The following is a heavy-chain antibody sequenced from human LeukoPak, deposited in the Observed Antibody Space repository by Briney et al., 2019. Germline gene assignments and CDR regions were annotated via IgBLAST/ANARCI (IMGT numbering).Heavy chain of an antibody. CDR3: ARVVVVAGGNWFDP. CDR1: GYAYTSYG. D-gene: IGHD2-2*01. Sequence: GASVKVSCKASGYAYTSYGISWVRQAPGQGLEWMGWINAYSGNTNYAQKLQGRVTMTTDTSTSTTYMELRSLRSDDTAVHYCARVVVVAGGNWFDPWGQGTLVTVSS. J-gene: IGHJ5*02. V-gene: IGHV1-18*01. CDR2: INAYSGNT.